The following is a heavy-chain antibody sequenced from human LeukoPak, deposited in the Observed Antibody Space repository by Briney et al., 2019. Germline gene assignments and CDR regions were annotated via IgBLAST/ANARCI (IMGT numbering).Heavy chain of an antibody. D-gene: IGHD1-7*01. CDR1: GFTFSSYA. J-gene: IGHJ4*02. CDR2: ISYDGSNK. CDR3: AGLGNWNYDYFDY. Sequence: QSGRSLRLSCAASGFTFSSYAMHWVRQAPGKGLEWVAVISYDGSNKYYADSVKGRFTISRDNSKNTLYLQMNSLRAEDTAVYYCAGLGNWNYDYFDYWGQGTLVTVSS. V-gene: IGHV3-30-3*01.